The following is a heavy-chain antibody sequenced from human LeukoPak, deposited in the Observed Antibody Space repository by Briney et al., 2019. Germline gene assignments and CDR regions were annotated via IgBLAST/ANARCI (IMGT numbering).Heavy chain of an antibody. J-gene: IGHJ4*02. CDR3: ASASYSDYGDY. Sequence: GGSLRLSCAASGFTFSDYSMNWIRQAPGKGLEWVSYISSSGNTIYYADSVKGRFTVSRDNAKNSLYLQMNSLRADDTAVYYCASASYSDYGDYWGQGTQVTVSP. CDR2: ISSSGNTI. V-gene: IGHV3-11*01. CDR1: GFTFSDYS. D-gene: IGHD4-11*01.